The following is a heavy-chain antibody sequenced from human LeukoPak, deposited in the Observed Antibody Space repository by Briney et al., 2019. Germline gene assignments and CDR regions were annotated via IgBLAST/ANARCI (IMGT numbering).Heavy chain of an antibody. Sequence: SGGSLRLSCAASGFTFSNYWMHWVRQAPGKGLVWVSRINSDGSSTTSADSVKGRFTISRDNAKNTLYLQMNSLRAEDTAVYYCAKGGGTVIDYWGQGTLVTVSS. J-gene: IGHJ4*02. CDR3: AKGGGTVIDY. V-gene: IGHV3-74*01. CDR2: INSDGSST. CDR1: GFTFSNYW. D-gene: IGHD4-17*01.